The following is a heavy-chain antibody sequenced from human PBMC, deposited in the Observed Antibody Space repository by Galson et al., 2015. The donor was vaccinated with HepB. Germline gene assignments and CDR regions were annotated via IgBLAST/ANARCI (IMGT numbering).Heavy chain of an antibody. CDR3: AKGRETIFGVVTSALDY. V-gene: IGHV3-7*01. CDR2: MKEDGSET. D-gene: IGHD3-3*01. CDR1: GFTFSNYW. J-gene: IGHJ4*02. Sequence: SLRLSCAAFGFTFSNYWMGWVRQAPGKGLEWVANMKEDGSETKYVASMKGRFTISRDNAKNSLCLQMDSLRAEDTAVYYCAKGRETIFGVVTSALDYWGQGTLVTVSS.